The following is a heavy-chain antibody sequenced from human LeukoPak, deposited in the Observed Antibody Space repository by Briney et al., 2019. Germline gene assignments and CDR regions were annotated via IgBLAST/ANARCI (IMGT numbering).Heavy chain of an antibody. V-gene: IGHV3-74*01. CDR1: GFTFSSYW. J-gene: IGHJ4*02. CDR3: ARAGSFRFDY. Sequence: GGSLRLSCAGSGFTFSSYWIHWVRQAPGKGLVWVSRMNTDGRTTNYADSVKGRFTISRDNAKNTLYLQMNSLTVEDTAVYYCARAGSFRFDYWGQGTLVTVSS. CDR2: MNTDGRTT. D-gene: IGHD3-10*01.